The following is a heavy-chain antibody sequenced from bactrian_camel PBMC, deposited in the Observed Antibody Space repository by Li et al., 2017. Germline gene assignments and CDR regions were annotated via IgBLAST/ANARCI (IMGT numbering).Heavy chain of an antibody. V-gene: IGHV3S63*01. CDR2: INTNSGRT. CDR1: GYPTSPYGTYC. Sequence: HVQLVESGGGSVLAGSSLRLSCRVSGYPTSPYGTYCMAWFRQFPGKQREGVACINTNSGRTFYADSVKGRFTISEDNAKNSVILQMNSLRPEDTAMYTC.